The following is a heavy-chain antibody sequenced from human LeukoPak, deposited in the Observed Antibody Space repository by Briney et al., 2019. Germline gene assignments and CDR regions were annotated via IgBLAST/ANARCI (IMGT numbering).Heavy chain of an antibody. D-gene: IGHD1-26*01. Sequence: SETLSLTCTVSGGSISSYYWSWIRQPPGKGLEWIGYIYYSGSTNYNPSLKSRVTISVDTSKNQFSLKLSSVTAADTAVYYCAREGYSGSYYSAFDIWGQGTMVTVSS. CDR1: GGSISSYY. CDR2: IYYSGST. CDR3: AREGYSGSYYSAFDI. V-gene: IGHV4-59*12. J-gene: IGHJ3*02.